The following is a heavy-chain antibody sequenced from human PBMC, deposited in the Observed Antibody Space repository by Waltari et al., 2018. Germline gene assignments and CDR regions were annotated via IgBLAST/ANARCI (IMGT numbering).Heavy chain of an antibody. CDR1: GYSLSDLS. CDR3: ATAPLYDSRGHYQHYFDL. V-gene: IGHV1-24*01. D-gene: IGHD3-22*01. J-gene: IGHJ4*02. Sequence: QVLLLQSGAEVKKPGASVKVSCKVSGYSLSDLSMHWVRQSPGKGLEWMGGLEPETEEKIYSPSFQGRITLTEETSTDNAYMELSSLRSEDTGVYYRATAPLYDSRGHYQHYFDLWGQGTLVTVSS. CDR2: LEPETEEK.